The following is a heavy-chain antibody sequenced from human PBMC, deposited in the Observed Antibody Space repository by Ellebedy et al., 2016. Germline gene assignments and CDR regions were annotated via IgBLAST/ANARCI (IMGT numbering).Heavy chain of an antibody. CDR1: GGSISSYY. D-gene: IGHD2-15*01. CDR3: ARVARYCSSGSCYKWFDP. CDR2: IYYSGST. J-gene: IGHJ5*02. Sequence: GSLRLSCTVSGGSISSYYWSWIRQPPGKGLEWIGYIYYSGSTTYNPSLKSRVTISVDTSKNHFSLKLSSVPAADTAVYYCARVARYCSSGSCYKWFDPWGQGTLVTVSS. V-gene: IGHV4-59*01.